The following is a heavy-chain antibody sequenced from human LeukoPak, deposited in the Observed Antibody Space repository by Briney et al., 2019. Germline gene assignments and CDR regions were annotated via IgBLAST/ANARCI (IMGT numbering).Heavy chain of an antibody. CDR1: GYSFTSYW. Sequence: MPGESPRISCKGSGYSFTSYWIGWVRQMPGKGLEWMGLIYPGNSDTRYSPSSQGQVTISADKSISTAYLQWSSLKASDTAMYYCARLDSSTFSTEYFQHWGQGTLVTVSS. V-gene: IGHV5-51*01. CDR3: ARLDSSTFSTEYFQH. J-gene: IGHJ1*01. D-gene: IGHD6-13*01. CDR2: IYPGNSDT.